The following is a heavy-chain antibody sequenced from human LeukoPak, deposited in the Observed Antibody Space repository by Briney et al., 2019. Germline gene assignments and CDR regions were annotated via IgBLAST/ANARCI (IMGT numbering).Heavy chain of an antibody. CDR2: INHSGNT. Sequence: SETLSLTCAVYGGSFSGYYWSWIRQPPGKGLEWIGEINHSGNTNYNPSLKSRLTISVDMSKNQVSLKLRSVTAADTAVFYCARGTDYGGNSYGYWGQGTLVTVSS. D-gene: IGHD4-23*01. CDR3: ARGTDYGGNSYGY. J-gene: IGHJ4*02. CDR1: GGSFSGYY. V-gene: IGHV4-34*01.